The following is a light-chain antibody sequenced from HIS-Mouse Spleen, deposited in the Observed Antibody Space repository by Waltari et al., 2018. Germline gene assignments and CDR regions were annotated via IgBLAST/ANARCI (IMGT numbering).Light chain of an antibody. J-gene: IGLJ2*01. V-gene: IGLV2-8*01. CDR1: SSDVGGYNY. Sequence: QSALTQPTSASGSPGQSVTISCTGTSSDVGGYNYVPWYQQHPGKAPKLMIYEVSKRPSGVPDRFSGSKSGNTASLTVSGLQAEDEADYYCSSYAGSNNLVFGGGTKLTVL. CDR3: SSYAGSNNLV. CDR2: EVS.